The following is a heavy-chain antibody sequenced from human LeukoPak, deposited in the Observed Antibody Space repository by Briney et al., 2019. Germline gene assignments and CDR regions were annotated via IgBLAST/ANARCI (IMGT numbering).Heavy chain of an antibody. D-gene: IGHD3-10*01. CDR3: ARALWDA. CDR1: GFTFSSYE. CDR2: ISSSGSNI. J-gene: IGHJ4*02. V-gene: IGHV3-48*03. Sequence: GGSLLLSCAASGFTFSSYEMNWVRQAPGKGLEGGSYISSSGSNIYYAHSVNARFTISTDNAKNSLYLQMNSLRAEDTAVYYCARALWDAWGRGTLVTVSS.